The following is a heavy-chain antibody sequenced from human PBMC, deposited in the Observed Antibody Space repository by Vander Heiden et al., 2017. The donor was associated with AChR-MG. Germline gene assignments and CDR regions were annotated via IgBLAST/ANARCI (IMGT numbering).Heavy chain of an antibody. Sequence: EVQLVESGGGLVQRGGSLRPPCAASGFSISSYWMYGVRQAPGKGLVWVSRINSDGNIINYADSVKGRFTISRDNAKNTLYLQMNSLRAEDTAVYYCTGSVDYWGQGTLVTVSS. J-gene: IGHJ4*02. V-gene: IGHV3-74*01. CDR1: GFSISSYW. CDR2: INSDGNII. CDR3: TGSVDY.